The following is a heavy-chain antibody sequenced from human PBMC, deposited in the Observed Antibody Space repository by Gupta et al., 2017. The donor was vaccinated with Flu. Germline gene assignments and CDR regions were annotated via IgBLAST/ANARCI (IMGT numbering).Heavy chain of an antibody. CDR1: GVNFNDAW. CDR3: TWVVPAATFGR. CDR2: IKSTRGGETT. J-gene: IGHJ5*02. D-gene: IGHD2-2*01. Sequence: EVQLVESGGGLVKPGGSLRLSCAASGVNFNDAWMSWVRQAPGKGLEWVGRIKSTRGGETTDYAAPVKGRFSISRDDSNNKLYLQMNSLKSEDTAVYFCTWVVPAATFGRWGQGTLVTVSS. V-gene: IGHV3-15*01.